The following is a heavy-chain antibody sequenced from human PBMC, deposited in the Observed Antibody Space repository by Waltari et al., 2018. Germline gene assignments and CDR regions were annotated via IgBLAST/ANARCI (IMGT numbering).Heavy chain of an antibody. CDR3: AHRIRPGAFDI. CDR1: GFSLSTSGVG. J-gene: IGHJ3*02. Sequence: QITLKESGPTLVKPTQTLTLTCTFSGFSLSTSGVGVGWIRQPPGKALEWLALIYWNDDKRYSPSLKSGLTITKDTSKNQVVLTMTNMDPVDTATYYCAHRIRPGAFDIWGQGTMVTVSS. CDR2: IYWNDDK. V-gene: IGHV2-5*01.